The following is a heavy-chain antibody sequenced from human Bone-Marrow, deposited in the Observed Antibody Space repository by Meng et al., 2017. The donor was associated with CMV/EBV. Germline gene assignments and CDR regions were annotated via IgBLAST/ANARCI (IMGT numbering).Heavy chain of an antibody. V-gene: IGHV3-7*01. D-gene: IGHD3-10*01. CDR3: ARKAGRYYYGSGNLNWFAP. J-gene: IGHJ5*02. CDR2: IKQDGSEK. CDR1: GFTFSSYW. Sequence: GGSLRLSCAASGFTFSSYWMSWVRQAPGKGLEWVANIKQDGSEKYYVDSVKGRFTISRDNAKNSLYLQMNSLRAEDTAVYYCARKAGRYYYGSGNLNWFAPWGHGTLVTVSS.